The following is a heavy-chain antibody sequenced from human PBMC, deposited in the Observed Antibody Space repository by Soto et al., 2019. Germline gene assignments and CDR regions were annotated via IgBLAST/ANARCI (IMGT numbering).Heavy chain of an antibody. CDR3: ARHQAAYDY. J-gene: IGHJ4*02. Sequence: QVQLVESGGGVVQPGRSLRLSCAASGFTFSSYAMHWVRQAPGKGLEWVAVISYDGSNKYYADSVKGRFTISRDNSKNTLYLQLNSLRAEDTAVYYCARHQAAYDYWGQGTLVTDSS. CDR1: GFTFSSYA. V-gene: IGHV3-30-3*01. D-gene: IGHD6-13*01. CDR2: ISYDGSNK.